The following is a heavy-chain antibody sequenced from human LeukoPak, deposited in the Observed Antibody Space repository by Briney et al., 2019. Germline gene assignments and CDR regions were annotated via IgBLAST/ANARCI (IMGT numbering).Heavy chain of an antibody. Sequence: TSGGSLRLSCAASGFTFSSYSMNWVRQAPGKGLEWVSSISSSSYIYYADSVKGRFTISRDNAKNSLYLQMNSLRAEDTAVYYCARAPHTESDYPEGFFDYWGQGTLVTVSS. J-gene: IGHJ4*02. CDR1: GFTFSSYS. D-gene: IGHD4-17*01. V-gene: IGHV3-21*01. CDR3: ARAPHTESDYPEGFFDY. CDR2: ISSSSYI.